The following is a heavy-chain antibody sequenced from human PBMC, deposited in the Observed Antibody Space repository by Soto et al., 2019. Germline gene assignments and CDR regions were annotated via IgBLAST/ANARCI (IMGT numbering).Heavy chain of an antibody. CDR3: AKTHPDYSGYDSARPAPFYY. Sequence: EVQLVESGGGLVQPGRSLRLSCAASGFTFDDYAMHWVRQAPGKGLEWVSGISWNSGSIGYADSVKGRFTISRDNAKNSLYLQMNSLRAEDTALYYCAKTHPDYSGYDSARPAPFYYWGQGTLVTVSS. V-gene: IGHV3-9*01. CDR1: GFTFDDYA. CDR2: ISWNSGSI. D-gene: IGHD5-12*01. J-gene: IGHJ4*02.